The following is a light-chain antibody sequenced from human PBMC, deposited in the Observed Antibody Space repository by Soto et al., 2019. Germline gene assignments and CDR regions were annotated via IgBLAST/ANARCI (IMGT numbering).Light chain of an antibody. CDR2: DVN. CDR3: CSYAGSYSYA. Sequence: QSALTQPRSVSGSPGQSVTISCTGTSRDVGGFNSVSWYQQHPGKAPKLMIYDVNKRPSGVPDRFSGSKSGSTASLTISGLQAEDEADYYCCSYAGSYSYAFATGTKLTVL. CDR1: SRDVGGFNS. V-gene: IGLV2-11*01. J-gene: IGLJ1*01.